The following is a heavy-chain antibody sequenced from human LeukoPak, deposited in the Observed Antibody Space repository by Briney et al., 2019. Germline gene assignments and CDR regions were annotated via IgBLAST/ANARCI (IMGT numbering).Heavy chain of an antibody. V-gene: IGHV3-30*18. D-gene: IGHD6-13*01. CDR2: VSSDGNSK. J-gene: IGHJ4*02. CDR3: AKDGGRAAAGTVDS. CDR1: GFTFSNYA. Sequence: PGGSLRLSCAASGFTFSNYAMHWVRQAPGKGLEWVAVVSSDGNSKYYADSMKGRFTISRDNSKNTLYPQINSLRADDTAVFYCAKDGGRAAAGTVDSWGQGALVTVSS.